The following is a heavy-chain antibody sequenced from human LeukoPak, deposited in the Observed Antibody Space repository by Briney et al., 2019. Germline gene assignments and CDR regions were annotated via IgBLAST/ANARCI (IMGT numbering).Heavy chain of an antibody. CDR2: TRNKAKSYTT. CDR1: GFTFSDHY. V-gene: IGHV3-72*01. CDR3: ARGADTSGYHYIDY. Sequence: GGSMRLSCAASGFTFSDHYMDWVRQAPGKGLEWVGRTRNKAKSYTTEYAASVKGRFTISRDDSKNSLYLQMNSLKTEDTAVYYCARGADTSGYHYIDYWGQGNLVTVSS. D-gene: IGHD3-22*01. J-gene: IGHJ4*02.